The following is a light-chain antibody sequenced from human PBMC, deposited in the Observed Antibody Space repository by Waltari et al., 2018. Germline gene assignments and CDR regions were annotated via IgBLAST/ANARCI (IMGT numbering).Light chain of an antibody. Sequence: LVLTQSSSASASLGASVKLTCSLPGEYSAYAIDWHQQQPLKGPRYLMTVNSDGSHKKGDGISERFSGSSSDVDRYLIISRLQSDDEADYFCQTWGTGIQVFGSGTKLTVL. CDR3: QTWGTGIQV. CDR1: GEYSAYA. J-gene: IGLJ3*02. V-gene: IGLV4-69*01. CDR2: VNSDGSH.